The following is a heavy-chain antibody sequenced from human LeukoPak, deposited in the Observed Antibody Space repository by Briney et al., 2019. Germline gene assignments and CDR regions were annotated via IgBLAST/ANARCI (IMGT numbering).Heavy chain of an antibody. CDR2: IYYSGST. CDR3: ARHEGSCTNGVCYTPRFDP. D-gene: IGHD2-8*01. J-gene: IGHJ5*02. Sequence: SETLSLTCTVSGGSISSYYWSWIRQPPGKGLEWIGYIYYSGSTNYNPSLKSRVTISVDTSKNQFSLKLSSVPAADTAVYYCARHEGSCTNGVCYTPRFDPWGQGTLVTVSS. CDR1: GGSISSYY. V-gene: IGHV4-59*08.